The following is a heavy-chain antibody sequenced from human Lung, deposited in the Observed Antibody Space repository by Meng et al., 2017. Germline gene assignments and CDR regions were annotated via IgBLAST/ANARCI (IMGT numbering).Heavy chain of an antibody. CDR3: AKGYSSGWYISGGAFDI. J-gene: IGHJ3*02. V-gene: IGHV3-23*01. Sequence: GESLKISCAASGFTFSSYTMSWVRQAPGTGLEWVSAISGSGGSTYYADSVKGRFTISRDNSKNTLYLQMNSLRAEDTAVYYCAKGYSSGWYISGGAFDIWGQGTMVTVSS. CDR1: GFTFSSYT. CDR2: ISGSGGST. D-gene: IGHD6-19*01.